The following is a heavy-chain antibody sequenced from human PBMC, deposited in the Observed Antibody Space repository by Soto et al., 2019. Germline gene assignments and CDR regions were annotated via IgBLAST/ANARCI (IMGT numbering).Heavy chain of an antibody. CDR2: ISGSGGST. J-gene: IGHJ6*03. CDR3: AKDDFWSGPPDTNYYYYYMDV. D-gene: IGHD3-3*01. Sequence: GGSLRLSCAASGFTFSSYAMSWVRQAPGKGLEWVSAISGSGGSTYYADSVKGRFTISRDNSKNTLYLQMNSLRAEDTAVYYCAKDDFWSGPPDTNYYYYYMDVWGKGTTVTVSS. CDR1: GFTFSSYA. V-gene: IGHV3-23*01.